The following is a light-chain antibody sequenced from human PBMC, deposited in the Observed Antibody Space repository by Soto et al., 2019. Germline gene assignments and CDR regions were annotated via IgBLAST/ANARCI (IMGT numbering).Light chain of an antibody. CDR2: SNN. CDR1: SSSIGSNT. Sequence: QSVLTQPPSASGTPGQRVTISCSGSSSSIGSNTVNWFQQLPGTAPQLLIYSNNQRPSGVPDRFSGSKSGTSASLAISALQSEDEADYYCAAWDDSLNGYVFGTGTQLTVL. J-gene: IGLJ1*01. CDR3: AAWDDSLNGYV. V-gene: IGLV1-44*01.